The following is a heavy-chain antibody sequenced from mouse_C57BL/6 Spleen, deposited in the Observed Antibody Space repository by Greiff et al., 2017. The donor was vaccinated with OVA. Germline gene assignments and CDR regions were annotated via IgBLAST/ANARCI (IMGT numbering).Heavy chain of an antibody. CDR3: ARVYYGNYDYAMDY. CDR2: IFPGSGST. D-gene: IGHD2-1*01. V-gene: IGHV1-56*01. CDR1: GYTFPSHW. J-gene: IGHJ4*01. Sequence: QVQLQQSGPELVRPGASVKISCKAPGYTFPSHWMQWVRQRPGQGLEWIGEIFPGSGSTYYNEKFKGKATLTVDTSSSTAYMQLSSLTSEDSAVYFCARVYYGNYDYAMDYWGQGTSVTVSS.